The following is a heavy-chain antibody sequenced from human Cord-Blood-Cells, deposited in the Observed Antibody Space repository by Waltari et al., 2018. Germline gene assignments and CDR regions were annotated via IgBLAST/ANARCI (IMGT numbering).Heavy chain of an antibody. CDR2: TFYSGRP. CDR3: ASPRYIVGSGYYY. CDR1: GGSISSSSYY. D-gene: IGHD3-22*01. Sequence: QLQLQESGPGLVKPSETLSLTCTVSGGSISSSSYYWGWLRRPPGKGREWIGSTFYSGRPANTPTFRSEFTRAETRTTTNFPMNLSLVPAADMACYSGASPRYIVGSGYYYWGKGTLVTVSS. J-gene: IGHJ4*02. V-gene: IGHV4-39*07.